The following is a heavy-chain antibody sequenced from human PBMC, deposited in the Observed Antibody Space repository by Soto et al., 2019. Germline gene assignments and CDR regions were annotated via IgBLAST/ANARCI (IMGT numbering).Heavy chain of an antibody. CDR1: GGSISSYY. J-gene: IGHJ6*02. CDR3: ARQGIAAAGTWVPYYYYYGMDV. Sequence: SETLSLTCTVSGGSISSYYWSWIRQPPGKGLEWIGYIYYSGSTNYNPSLKSRVTISVDTSKNQFSLKLSSVTAADTAVYYCARQGIAAAGTWVPYYYYYGMDVWGQGTTVTVSS. CDR2: IYYSGST. D-gene: IGHD6-13*01. V-gene: IGHV4-59*01.